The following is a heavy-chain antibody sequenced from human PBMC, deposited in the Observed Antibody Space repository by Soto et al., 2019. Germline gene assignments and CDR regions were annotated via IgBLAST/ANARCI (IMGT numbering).Heavy chain of an antibody. CDR2: IGPGSGAT. CDR3: GRGRSGQIVVFY. Sequence: QVPLVQSGAEVKKPGASVKVSCKASGYTFTGHYIHWVRQAPEQGPEWMGEIGPGSGATRYAQRFQGRVTMTRDMSITTVYMELNNLSPDDTAVYYCGRGRSGQIVVFYWGQGTPVTVSS. V-gene: IGHV1-2*02. CDR1: GYTFTGHY. D-gene: IGHD1-26*01. J-gene: IGHJ4*02.